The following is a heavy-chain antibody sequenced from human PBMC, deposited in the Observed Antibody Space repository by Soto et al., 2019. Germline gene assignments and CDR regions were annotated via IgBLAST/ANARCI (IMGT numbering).Heavy chain of an antibody. CDR3: AMGGIAATTAVWFDP. CDR2: TYYRSKWYN. Sequence: SQTLSLTFAISGDSVSSNSAAWNWIRQSPSRGLEWLGRTYYRSKWYNDYAVSVKSRITINPDTSKNQFSLQLNSVTPEDTAVYYCAMGGIAATTAVWFDPWGQGTLVTVSS. J-gene: IGHJ5*02. D-gene: IGHD6-13*01. V-gene: IGHV6-1*01. CDR1: GDSVSSNSAA.